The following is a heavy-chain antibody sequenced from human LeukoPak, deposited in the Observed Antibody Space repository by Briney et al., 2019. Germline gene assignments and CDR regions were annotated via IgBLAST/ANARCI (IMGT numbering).Heavy chain of an antibody. J-gene: IGHJ4*02. V-gene: IGHV4-39*01. D-gene: IGHD6-6*01. CDR2: IYYSGST. CDR3: ARGSIAARPTA. CDR1: GGSISSSSYY. Sequence: PSETLSLTCTVSGGSISSSSYYWGWIRQPPGKGLEWIGSIYYSGSTYYNPSLKSRVTISVDTSKNQFSLKLSSVTAADTAVYYCARGSIAARPTAWGQGTLVTVSS.